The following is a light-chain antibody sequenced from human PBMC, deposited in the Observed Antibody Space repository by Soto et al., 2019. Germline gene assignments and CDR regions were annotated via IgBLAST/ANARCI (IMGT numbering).Light chain of an antibody. CDR3: QKYDTVPFT. Sequence: IQLTQSPSSLSADVGDRVTITCRASQGIDDDVAWFQQRPGRAPRLLIYAASTLQSGVPSRFSGSGSGTDFTLTISSLQPEDVTTYYCQKYDTVPFTFGPGTKVDFK. CDR1: QGIDDD. CDR2: AAS. J-gene: IGKJ3*01. V-gene: IGKV1-27*01.